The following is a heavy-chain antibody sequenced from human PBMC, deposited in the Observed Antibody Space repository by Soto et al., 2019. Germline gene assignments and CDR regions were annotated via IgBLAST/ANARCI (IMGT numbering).Heavy chain of an antibody. CDR2: IYYSGST. Sequence: LSLTCTVSCGSISRSSYYWGWIRQPPGKGLEWIGSIYYSGSTYYNPSLKSRVTISLDTSKNQFSLKLSSVTAADTAVYYCARLLLRGHNWFDPWGQGTLVTVSS. CDR1: CGSISRSSYY. V-gene: IGHV4-39*01. J-gene: IGHJ5*02. D-gene: IGHD3-16*01. CDR3: ARLLLRGHNWFDP.